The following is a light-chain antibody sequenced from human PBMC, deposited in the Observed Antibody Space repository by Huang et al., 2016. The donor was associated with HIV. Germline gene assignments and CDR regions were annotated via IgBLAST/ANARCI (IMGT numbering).Light chain of an antibody. CDR2: GAS. CDR1: QSVSTN. CDR3: QQYNSWPPLFT. Sequence: EVLLTQSPATLSVSPGERATLSCRASQSVSTNLDGYQQKPGQAPRLLSYGASTRATGVPARFSGSGSGTEFTLTISSLQSEDSAVYYCQQYNSWPPLFTFGPGTKVDIK. J-gene: IGKJ3*01. V-gene: IGKV3-15*01.